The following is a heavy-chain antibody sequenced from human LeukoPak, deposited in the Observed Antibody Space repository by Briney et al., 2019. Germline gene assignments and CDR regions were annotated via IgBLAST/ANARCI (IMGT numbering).Heavy chain of an antibody. CDR1: GFIVNNNY. Sequence: GGSLRLSCAASGFIVNNNYMSWVRQAPGKGLEWVSMIYSGGSTFSADSVKGRFTISRDNSKNTLYLQMNTLRAEDTAVYYCARVDSSGFQFVHWGQGSLVTVSP. CDR2: IYSGGST. CDR3: ARVDSSGFQFVH. D-gene: IGHD3-22*01. J-gene: IGHJ4*02. V-gene: IGHV3-53*01.